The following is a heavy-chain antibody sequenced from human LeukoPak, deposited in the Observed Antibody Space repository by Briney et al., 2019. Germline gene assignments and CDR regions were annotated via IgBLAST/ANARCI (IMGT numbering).Heavy chain of an antibody. V-gene: IGHV3-48*01. CDR2: ISSSSSTI. Sequence: GGSLRLSCAASGFTFSSYAMSWVRQAPGKGLEWVSYISSSSSTIYYADSVKGRFTISRDNAKNSLYLQMNSLRAEDTAVYYCARGYSSSWYEYYFDYWGQGTLVTVSS. CDR3: ARGYSSSWYEYYFDY. CDR1: GFTFSSYA. D-gene: IGHD6-13*01. J-gene: IGHJ4*02.